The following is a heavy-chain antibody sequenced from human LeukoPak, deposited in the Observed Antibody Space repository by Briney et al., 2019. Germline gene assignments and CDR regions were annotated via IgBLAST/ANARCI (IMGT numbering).Heavy chain of an antibody. CDR1: GGSFSGYY. V-gene: IGHV4-34*01. D-gene: IGHD2-2*02. Sequence: PSETLSLTCAVHGGSFSGYYWSWIRQPPGKGLEWIGEINHSGSTNYNPSLKSRVTISVDTSKNQFSLKLSSVTAADTAVYYCARGRYCSSTSCYTYYYYYGMDVWGQGTTVTVSS. CDR3: ARGRYCSSTSCYTYYYYYGMDV. CDR2: INHSGST. J-gene: IGHJ6*02.